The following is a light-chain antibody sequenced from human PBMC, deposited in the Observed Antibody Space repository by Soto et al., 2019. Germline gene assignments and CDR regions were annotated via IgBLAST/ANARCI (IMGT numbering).Light chain of an antibody. CDR3: QQRDIWPPLT. CDR1: QSVGIY. V-gene: IGKV3-11*01. Sequence: VLTQSPATLSLSPGERATLFCKASQSVGIYMGWLQQKPGQAPRVLIYDATNRDGGVTSRLSGSGSGTDFTLPISSLEAEDSAVYYCQQRDIWPPLTFGGGTKLEIK. J-gene: IGKJ4*01. CDR2: DAT.